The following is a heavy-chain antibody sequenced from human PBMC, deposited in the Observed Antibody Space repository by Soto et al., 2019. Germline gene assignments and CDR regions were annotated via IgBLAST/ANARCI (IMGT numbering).Heavy chain of an antibody. CDR3: VREKAIGEAFDI. V-gene: IGHV3-21*01. Sequence: GGSLRLSCAASGFPFDGHSMNWVRQAPGKGLEWVSSISGSGTYIYYADSLKGRFTISRDNAENSVYLQMNSLRAEDTAVYYCVREKAIGEAFDIWGQGTMVTVSS. CDR2: ISGSGTYI. CDR1: GFPFDGHS. J-gene: IGHJ3*02.